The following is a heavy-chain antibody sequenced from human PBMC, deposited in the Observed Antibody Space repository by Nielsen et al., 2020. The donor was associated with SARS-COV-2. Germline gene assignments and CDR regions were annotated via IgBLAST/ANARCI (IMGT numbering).Heavy chain of an antibody. CDR2: IFASGTT. CDR1: GFTVSGNY. CDR3: ARRHTIYWYFDI. D-gene: IGHD2-2*01. J-gene: IGHJ2*01. V-gene: IGHV3-66*04. Sequence: GGSLRLSCVASGFTVSGNYMSWVRQAPGKGLEWVSTIFASGTTYYTDSVKDRFTISRDISKDTLYLEMGGLRAEDTAVYYCARRHTIYWYFDIWGRGTLVTVSS.